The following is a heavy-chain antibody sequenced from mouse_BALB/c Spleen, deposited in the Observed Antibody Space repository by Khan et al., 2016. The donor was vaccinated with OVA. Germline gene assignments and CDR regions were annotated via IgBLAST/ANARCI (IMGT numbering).Heavy chain of an antibody. J-gene: IGHJ4*01. D-gene: IGHD2-2*01. CDR1: GFTFSSYA. Sequence: EVQLVESGGGLVKPGGSLKLSCSASGFTFSSYAMSWVRQTPEKRLELVATISSGGHYTFYPDSVKGRFNISRDNARNTLYLQMNRLRSEDTATHYCARSLVDYHAMDYWGQGTSVTVSS. CDR3: ARSLVDYHAMDY. CDR2: ISSGGHYT. V-gene: IGHV5-9-3*01.